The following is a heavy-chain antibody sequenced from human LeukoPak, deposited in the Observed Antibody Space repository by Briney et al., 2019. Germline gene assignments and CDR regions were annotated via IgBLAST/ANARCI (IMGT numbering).Heavy chain of an antibody. CDR2: ISGSGGST. Sequence: GGSLRLSCAASGFTFSSYAMSWVRQAPGKGLEWVSAISGSGGSTYYADSVKGRFTISRDNSKNTPYLQMNSLRAEDTAVYYCAKSPGRLLWFGEGYFDYWGQGTLVTVSS. CDR1: GFTFSSYA. V-gene: IGHV3-23*01. CDR3: AKSPGRLLWFGEGYFDY. J-gene: IGHJ4*02. D-gene: IGHD3-10*01.